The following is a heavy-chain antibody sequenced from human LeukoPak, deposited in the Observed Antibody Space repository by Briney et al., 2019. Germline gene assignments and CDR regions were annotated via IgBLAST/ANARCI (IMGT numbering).Heavy chain of an antibody. CDR2: ISYDGSNK. D-gene: IGHD4/OR15-4a*01. J-gene: IGHJ6*02. V-gene: IGHV3-30*18. CDR1: GFTFSSYG. CDR3: AKDMVGFYYYGMDV. Sequence: PGRSLRLSCAASGFTFSSYGMHWVRQAPGKGLEWVAVISYDGSNKYYADSVKGRFTISRDNSKNMLYLQMNSLRAEDTALYYCAKDMVGFYYYGMDVWGQGTTVTVSS.